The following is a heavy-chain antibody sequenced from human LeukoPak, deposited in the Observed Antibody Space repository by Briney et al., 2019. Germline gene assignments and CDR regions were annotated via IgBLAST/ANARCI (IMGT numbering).Heavy chain of an antibody. CDR3: ATFDSYDSRVTGY. CDR2: ISSSGSTI. V-gene: IGHV3-11*01. Sequence: GGSLRLSCAASGFTFSDYYMSWIRQAPGKGLEWVSYISSSGSTIYYADSVKGRFTISRDNAKNSLYLQMNSLRAEDTAVYYCATFDSYDSRVTGYWGQGTLVTVSS. CDR1: GFTFSDYY. J-gene: IGHJ4*02. D-gene: IGHD3-22*01.